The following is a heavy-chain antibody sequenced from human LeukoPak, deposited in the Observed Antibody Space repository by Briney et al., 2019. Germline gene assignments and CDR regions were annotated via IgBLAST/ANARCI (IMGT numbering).Heavy chain of an antibody. CDR3: ARRVRGYSYEPYYFDY. V-gene: IGHV4-30-2*01. Sequence: SETLSLTCAVSGGSISSGGYSWSWIRQPPGKGLEWIGYIYRSGSTYYNPSLKSRVTISVDRSKNQSSLKLSSVTAADTAVYYCARRVRGYSYEPYYFDYWGQGNVVTVSS. J-gene: IGHJ4*02. CDR1: GGSISSGGYS. CDR2: IYRSGST. D-gene: IGHD5-18*01.